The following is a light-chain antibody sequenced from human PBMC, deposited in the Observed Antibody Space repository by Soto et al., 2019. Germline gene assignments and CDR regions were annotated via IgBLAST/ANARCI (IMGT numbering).Light chain of an antibody. Sequence: DIQFTQAPSVLSASVGDTVTITCRASQALSNYLAWYQQKPGKAPDLLIYSASTLQSGVPSRFSGSGSETECSRTIRALQPEDFATYYCQQLSRYTLTFGGGTKVDIK. CDR2: SAS. J-gene: IGKJ4*01. CDR1: QALSNY. V-gene: IGKV1-9*01. CDR3: QQLSRYTLT.